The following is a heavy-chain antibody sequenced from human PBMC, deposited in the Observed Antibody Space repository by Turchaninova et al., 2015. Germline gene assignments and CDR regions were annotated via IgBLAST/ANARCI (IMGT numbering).Heavy chain of an antibody. CDR2: NNHGVRT. V-gene: IGHV4-38-2*01. D-gene: IGHD3-22*01. Sequence: QVQLQESGPGLVKPSETLSLTCAVSGYSISSGYSWGWIWTPPGRGLEWIGNNNHGVRTDNSPSLRSRVTISVDTSKTQFSRKLSSVTAADTAVYYCAGHGSGYYHFDSWGQGTLVTVSS. CDR1: GYSISSGYS. CDR3: AGHGSGYYHFDS. J-gene: IGHJ4*02.